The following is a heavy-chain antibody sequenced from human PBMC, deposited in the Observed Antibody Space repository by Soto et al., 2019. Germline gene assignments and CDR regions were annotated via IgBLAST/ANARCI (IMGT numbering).Heavy chain of an antibody. V-gene: IGHV4-30-2*01. CDR1: GGSISSGGYS. D-gene: IGHD2-2*01. CDR2: IYHSGST. J-gene: IGHJ5*02. Sequence: SETLSLTGAVSGGSISSGGYSCNWIRQPPGKGLEWIGYIYHSGSTYYNPSLKSRVTISVDRSKNQFSLKLISVTAADTAVYYCARVPDRWGQGTLVTVSS. CDR3: ARVPDR.